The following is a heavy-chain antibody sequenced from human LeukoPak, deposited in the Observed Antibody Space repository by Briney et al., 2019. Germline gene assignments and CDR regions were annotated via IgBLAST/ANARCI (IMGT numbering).Heavy chain of an antibody. Sequence: SSETLSLTCTVSGYSISSGYYWGWIRQPPGKGLEWIGEINHSGSTNYNPSLKSRVTISVDTSKNQFSLKLSSVTAADTAVYYCARRRGIYCSGGSCYPYYYYYYYMDVWGKGTTVTVSS. J-gene: IGHJ6*03. V-gene: IGHV4-38-2*02. D-gene: IGHD2-15*01. CDR1: GYSISSGYY. CDR3: ARRRGIYCSGGSCYPYYYYYYYMDV. CDR2: INHSGST.